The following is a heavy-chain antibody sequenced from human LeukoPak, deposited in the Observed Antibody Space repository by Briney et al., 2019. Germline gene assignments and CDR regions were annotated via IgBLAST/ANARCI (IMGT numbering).Heavy chain of an antibody. Sequence: AETLSLTCTVSGGSISSYYWSWIRQPAGKGLEWIGRIYTSGSTNYNPSLKSRVTMSVDTSKNQFSLKLSSVTAADTAVYYCARAGFDGSYYYYYMDVWGKGTPVTVSS. V-gene: IGHV4-4*07. J-gene: IGHJ6*03. CDR3: ARAGFDGSYYYYYMDV. CDR1: GGSISSYY. CDR2: IYTSGST. D-gene: IGHD1-26*01.